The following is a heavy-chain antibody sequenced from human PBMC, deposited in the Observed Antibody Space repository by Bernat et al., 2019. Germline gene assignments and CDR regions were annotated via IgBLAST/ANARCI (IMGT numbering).Heavy chain of an antibody. CDR2: ISSSGSTI. J-gene: IGHJ6*03. Sequence: EVQLVESGGGLVQPGGSLRLSCTASGFTFSSYEMNWVRQAPGKGLEWVSYISSSGSTIYYADSVKGRFTISRDNAKNSLYLQMNSLRAEETAVNYVGEDAPPRFIVVLCYESYYYYYMDVWGKGPRSPSP. CDR3: GEDAPPRFIVVLCYESYYYYYMDV. V-gene: IGHV3-48*03. CDR1: GFTFSSYE. D-gene: IGHD2-8*01.